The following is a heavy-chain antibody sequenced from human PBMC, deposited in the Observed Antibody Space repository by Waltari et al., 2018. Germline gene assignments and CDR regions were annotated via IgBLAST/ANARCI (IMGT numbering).Heavy chain of an antibody. D-gene: IGHD6-25*01. CDR3: ARDGLAAT. J-gene: IGHJ5*02. CDR2: IKLDGSEK. Sequence: EVQLVESGGGLVQPGGSMRLSCDASGVNFSSYSRSWARRAHGKGLEWLANIKLDGSEKYYVDSVKGRFTISRDNAKNSLYLQINSLRAEDTAVYYCARDGLAATWGQGTLVTVSS. CDR1: GVNFSSYS. V-gene: IGHV3-7*01.